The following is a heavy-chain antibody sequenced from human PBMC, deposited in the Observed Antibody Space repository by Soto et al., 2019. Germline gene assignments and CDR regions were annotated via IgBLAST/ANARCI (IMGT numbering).Heavy chain of an antibody. CDR1: GYTFTSYD. J-gene: IGHJ6*02. V-gene: IGHV1-8*01. Sequence: ASVKVSCKASGYTFTSYDINWVRQATGQGLEWMGWMNPNSGNTGYAQKFQGRVTMTRNTSISTAYMELSSLRSEDTAVYYCARKASYYDFWSGYAYYGMDVWGQGTTVTVS. CDR2: MNPNSGNT. D-gene: IGHD3-3*01. CDR3: ARKASYYDFWSGYAYYGMDV.